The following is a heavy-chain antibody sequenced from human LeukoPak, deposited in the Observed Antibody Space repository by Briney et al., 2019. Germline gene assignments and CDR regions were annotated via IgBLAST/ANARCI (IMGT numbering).Heavy chain of an antibody. CDR1: GFTFSNFG. V-gene: IGHV3-48*04. D-gene: IGHD5-24*01. CDR3: ARVSMGTLDY. J-gene: IGHJ4*02. Sequence: GGSLRLSCAASGFTFSNFGMHWVRQAPGQGLEWVSYISSSGSTIYYPDSVKGRFTISRDNAKNSLYLQMNSLRAEDTAVYYCARVSMGTLDYWGQGTLVTVSS. CDR2: ISSSGSTI.